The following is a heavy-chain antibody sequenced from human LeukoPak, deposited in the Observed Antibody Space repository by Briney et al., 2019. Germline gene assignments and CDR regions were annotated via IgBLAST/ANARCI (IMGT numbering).Heavy chain of an antibody. CDR3: ARNYGAPFQLYYYYYYRDV. J-gene: IGHJ6*03. CDR2: INHSVST. Sequence: PSETLSLTCAVYGGSFSGYYWSWIRQPPGEGLECIGEINHSVSTNYNPSLKSRVTISVDTSKKQFSLKLGSVPAADTAVYYCARNYGAPFQLYYYYYYRDVWGKGTTVTISS. V-gene: IGHV4-34*01. CDR1: GGSFSGYY. D-gene: IGHD2-2*01.